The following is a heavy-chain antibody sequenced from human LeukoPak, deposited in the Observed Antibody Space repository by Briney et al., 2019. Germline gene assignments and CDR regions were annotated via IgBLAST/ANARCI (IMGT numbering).Heavy chain of an antibody. CDR1: GVSVSDGRYY. CDR3: ATPYCSSISCLDVFNM. D-gene: IGHD2-2*01. CDR2: KYYSGSA. V-gene: IGHV4-31*03. J-gene: IGHJ3*02. Sequence: PSETLSLTCSVSGVSVSDGRYYWTWTRQHPGKGLEWIGYKYYSGSAKYNPSLKSRLTISIDTSKNQFSLQLSSVTAADTATYYCATPYCSSISCLDVFNMWGQGTRVTVSS.